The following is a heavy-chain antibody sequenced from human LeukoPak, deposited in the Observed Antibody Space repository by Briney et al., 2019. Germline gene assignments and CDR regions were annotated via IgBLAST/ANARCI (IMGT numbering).Heavy chain of an antibody. CDR3: ARSRHSYDSSGFPHY. J-gene: IGHJ4*02. V-gene: IGHV3-20*04. D-gene: IGHD3-22*01. CDR2: INWNGGST. CDR1: GFTFSRYW. Sequence: PGGSLRLSCVASGFTFSRYWMHWVRQAPGKGLEWVSGINWNGGSTGYADSVKGRFTISRDNAKNSLYLQMNSLRAEDTALYYCARSRHSYDSSGFPHYWGQGTLVTVSS.